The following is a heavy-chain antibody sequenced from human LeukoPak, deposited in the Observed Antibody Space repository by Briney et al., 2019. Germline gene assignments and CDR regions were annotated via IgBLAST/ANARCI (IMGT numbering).Heavy chain of an antibody. Sequence: GGSLRLSCAASGFTLSTYWMSWVRQAPGKGLEWVANIKQDGSEKYYVDSVKGRFTVSRDTAKNSLYLEMNSLRAEDTAVYYCARRGYLECWSGYFQRLEGWFDPWGQGTLVTVSS. CDR2: IKQDGSEK. V-gene: IGHV3-7*01. CDR3: ARRGYLECWSGYFQRLEGWFDP. CDR1: GFTLSTYW. D-gene: IGHD3-3*01. J-gene: IGHJ5*02.